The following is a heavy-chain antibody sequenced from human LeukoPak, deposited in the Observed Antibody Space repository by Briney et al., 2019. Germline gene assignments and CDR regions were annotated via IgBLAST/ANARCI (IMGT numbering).Heavy chain of an antibody. Sequence: GGSLRLSCSTSGFTFGDYSMSWVRQAPGKGLEWVSFIRSKPFGGTAEYAASVKGRFTISRDDSRSIAYLQMSSLKTEDTAVYYCTRVEQQLATDYWGQGTLVTVSS. V-gene: IGHV3-49*04. D-gene: IGHD6-13*01. CDR2: IRSKPFGGTA. CDR3: TRVEQQLATDY. J-gene: IGHJ4*02. CDR1: GFTFGDYS.